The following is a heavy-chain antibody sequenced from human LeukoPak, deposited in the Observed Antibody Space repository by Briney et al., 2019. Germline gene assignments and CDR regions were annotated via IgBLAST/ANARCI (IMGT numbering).Heavy chain of an antibody. CDR3: ARDRYPWIQLWNWFDP. V-gene: IGHV3-20*04. D-gene: IGHD5-18*01. J-gene: IGHJ5*02. Sequence: RASETLSLTCAVYGGSFSGYYWSWIRQPPGKGLEWVSGINWNGGSTGYADSVKGRFTISRDNAKNSLYLQMNSLRAEDTALYYCARDRYPWIQLWNWFDPWGQGTLVTVSS. CDR2: INWNGGST. CDR1: GGSFSGYY.